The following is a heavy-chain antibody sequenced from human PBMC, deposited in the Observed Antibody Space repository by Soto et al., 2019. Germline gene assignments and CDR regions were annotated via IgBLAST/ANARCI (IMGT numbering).Heavy chain of an antibody. J-gene: IGHJ4*02. CDR3: AKDWVGGSNRYQLDY. V-gene: IGHV3-30*18. CDR2: ISHGATRK. Sequence: LXLFCAASRFTFSDYVMHWVRQAPCKGLEWVAGISHGATRKSYSDSVKGRFIISRDNSKKMLYLQLNSLRREDTAVYYCAKDWVGGSNRYQLDYWGRGTLVTVSS. CDR1: RFTFSDYV. D-gene: IGHD4-4*01.